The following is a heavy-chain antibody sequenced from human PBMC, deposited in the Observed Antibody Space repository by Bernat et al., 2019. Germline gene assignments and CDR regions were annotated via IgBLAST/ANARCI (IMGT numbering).Heavy chain of an antibody. J-gene: IGHJ5*02. V-gene: IGHV4-4*02. Sequence: QVQLQESGPGLVKPSGTLFLTCAVSGGSISSSNWWSWVRQPPGKGLEWIGEIFHSGSTNYNPSLKSRVTMSVDKSKNQCALRLSSVTGADTAVYYCARLTRYGDNGFDPWGQGTLVTVS. CDR2: IFHSGST. D-gene: IGHD4-17*01. CDR3: ARLTRYGDNGFDP. CDR1: GGSISSSNW.